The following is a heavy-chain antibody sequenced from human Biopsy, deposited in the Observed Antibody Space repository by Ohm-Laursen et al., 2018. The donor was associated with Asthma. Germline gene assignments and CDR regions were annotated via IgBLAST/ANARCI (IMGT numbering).Heavy chain of an antibody. D-gene: IGHD5-12*01. CDR2: INPLLGST. CDR1: GDIFSSFP. J-gene: IGHJ4*02. V-gene: IGHV1-69*13. Sequence: SVKVSCKTSGDIFSSFPFSWVRQAPGQGLEWMGGINPLLGSTNYAPRFQGRVTLTADESSSTVYMELSSLTSDDTAVYYCARRDQWLSLSLDFWGQGTLVTVSS. CDR3: ARRDQWLSLSLDF.